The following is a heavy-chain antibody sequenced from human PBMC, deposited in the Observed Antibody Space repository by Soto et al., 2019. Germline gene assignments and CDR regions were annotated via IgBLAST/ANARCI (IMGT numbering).Heavy chain of an antibody. CDR1: GYTFTSYY. J-gene: IGHJ5*02. CDR2: INPSGGST. V-gene: IGHV1-46*03. CDR3: ARAERGYDYIWGSYRPNSNWFDP. D-gene: IGHD3-16*02. Sequence: ASVKVSCKASGYTFTSYYIHWVRQAPGQGLEWMGIINPSGGSTSYAQKFQGRVTMTRDTSTSTVYMELSSLRSEDTAVYYCARAERGYDYIWGSYRPNSNWFDPWGQGTLVTVSS.